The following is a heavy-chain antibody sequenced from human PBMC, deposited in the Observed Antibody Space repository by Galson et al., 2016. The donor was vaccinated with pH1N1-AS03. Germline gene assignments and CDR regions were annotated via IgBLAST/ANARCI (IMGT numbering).Heavy chain of an antibody. CDR1: GYTFTDYN. J-gene: IGHJ4*02. V-gene: IGHV1-69-2*01. CDR3: ATDGPRGSLSS. Sequence: VKVSCKVSGYTFTDYNMHWVQQAPGKGLEWMGLVDPDTSKTKYAEKFQGRVTIAADTSRETAYMDLSGLRSADTAIYYCATDGPRGSLSSWGQGTLVTVSS. CDR2: VDPDTSKT. D-gene: IGHD6-6*01.